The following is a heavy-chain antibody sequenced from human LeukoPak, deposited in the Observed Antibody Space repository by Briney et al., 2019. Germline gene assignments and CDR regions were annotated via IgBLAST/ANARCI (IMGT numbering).Heavy chain of an antibody. CDR3: ARIMETSGSYSPFDY. V-gene: IGHV4-34*01. CDR2: INHSGST. D-gene: IGHD3-10*01. J-gene: IGHJ4*02. Sequence: SETLSLTCAVYGGSFSGYYWSWIRQPPGKGLEWIGEINHSGSTNYNPSLKSRVTISVDTSKNQFSLKLSSVTAADTAVYYCARIMETSGSYSPFDYWGQGTLVTVSS. CDR1: GGSFSGYY.